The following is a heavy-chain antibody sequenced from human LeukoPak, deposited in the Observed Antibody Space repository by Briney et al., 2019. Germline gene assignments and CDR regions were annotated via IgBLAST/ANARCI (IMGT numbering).Heavy chain of an antibody. D-gene: IGHD3-10*01. Sequence: GGSLRLSCAASGFTFSSYSMNWVRRAPGKGLEWVSSISSSSSYIYYADSVKGRFTIPRDNAKNSLYLQMNSLRAEDTAVYYCARLARGVITSYYFDYWGQGTLVTVSS. V-gene: IGHV3-21*01. J-gene: IGHJ4*02. CDR1: GFTFSSYS. CDR2: ISSSSSYI. CDR3: ARLARGVITSYYFDY.